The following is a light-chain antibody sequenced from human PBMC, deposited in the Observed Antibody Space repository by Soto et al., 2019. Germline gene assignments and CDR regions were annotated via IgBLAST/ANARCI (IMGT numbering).Light chain of an antibody. CDR1: QSISSN. CDR2: RTS. J-gene: IGKJ1*01. CDR3: QQYYTTPPT. V-gene: IGKV3-15*01. Sequence: EIVMTQSPATLSVSPGERATLSCRASQSISSNLAWYQQKPGQAPRLLMFRTSSRATGFPARFSGSGSGTEFNLTISSLQSEDAAVYYCQQYYTTPPTFGLGTKVEVK.